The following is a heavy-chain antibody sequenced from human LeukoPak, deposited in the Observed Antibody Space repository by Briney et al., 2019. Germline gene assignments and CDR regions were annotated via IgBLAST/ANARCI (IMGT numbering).Heavy chain of an antibody. Sequence: ASVKVSCKASGYTFTSYGISWVRQAPGQGLEWMGWISAYNGNTNYAQKLQGRVTMTTDTSASAAYMELSSLRSEDMAVYYCARGAPLWGRQWLVGSLDYWGQGTLVTVSS. V-gene: IGHV1-18*03. CDR3: ARGAPLWGRQWLVGSLDY. CDR2: ISAYNGNT. CDR1: GYTFTSYG. D-gene: IGHD6-19*01. J-gene: IGHJ4*02.